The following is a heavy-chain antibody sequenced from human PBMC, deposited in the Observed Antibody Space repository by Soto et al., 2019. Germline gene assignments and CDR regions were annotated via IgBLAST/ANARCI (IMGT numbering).Heavy chain of an antibody. CDR3: AYYRFYYDLWSGYSYYFDY. CDR1: GWSFTSYG. J-gene: IGHJ4*02. D-gene: IGHD3-3*01. V-gene: IGHV1-18*04. CDR2: ISAYNDNT. Sequence: GASEQVSCKASGWSFTSYGRSWVGQDPGEGRERMGWISAYNDNTNYAHNLQATLTMPTTTSTSTAYIELRRLRSDDTAVYYSAYYRFYYDLWSGYSYYFDYWGQGTLVTVSS.